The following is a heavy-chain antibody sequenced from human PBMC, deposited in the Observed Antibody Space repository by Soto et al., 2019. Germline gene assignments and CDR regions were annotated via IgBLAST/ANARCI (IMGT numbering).Heavy chain of an antibody. J-gene: IGHJ6*03. Sequence: QLQLQESGPGLVKPSETLSLTCTVSGGSISSSSYYWGWIRQPPGKGLEWIGSVYYSGSTYYHPSLKSRVTISVDMSKNQFSLRLSSVTAADTAVYYCARHRAVTHYDFWSGDSYYYYMDVWGNGTTVTVSS. CDR3: ARHRAVTHYDFWSGDSYYYYMDV. CDR2: VYYSGST. CDR1: GGSISSSSYY. V-gene: IGHV4-39*01. D-gene: IGHD3-3*01.